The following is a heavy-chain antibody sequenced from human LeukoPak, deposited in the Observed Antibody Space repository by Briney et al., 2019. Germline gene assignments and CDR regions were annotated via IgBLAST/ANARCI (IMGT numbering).Heavy chain of an antibody. Sequence: GGSLGLSCAASGFTFSSYSMNWVRQTPGKGLEWVSSISSSSYYIYYADSVKGRFTISRDNAKNSLYLQMNSLRAEDTAVYYCARYCYSTSCYAGEGGVVYWGQGTLVTVSS. V-gene: IGHV3-21*06. CDR3: ARYCYSTSCYAGEGGVVY. CDR1: GFTFSSYS. D-gene: IGHD2-2*01. CDR2: ISSSSYYI. J-gene: IGHJ4*02.